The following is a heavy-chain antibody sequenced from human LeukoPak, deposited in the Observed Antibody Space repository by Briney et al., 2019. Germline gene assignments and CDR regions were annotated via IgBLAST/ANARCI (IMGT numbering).Heavy chain of an antibody. CDR1: GFTFDDYA. D-gene: IGHD3-3*01. CDR3: AKDRVGAYDFWSGYPTYNWFDP. CDR2: ISWNSGSI. Sequence: GGSLRLSCAASGFTFDDYAMHWVRQAPGKGLEWVSGISWNSGSIGYADSVKGRFTISRDNAKNPLYLQMNSLRAEDTALYYCAKDRVGAYDFWSGYPTYNWFDPWGQGTLVTVSS. J-gene: IGHJ5*02. V-gene: IGHV3-9*01.